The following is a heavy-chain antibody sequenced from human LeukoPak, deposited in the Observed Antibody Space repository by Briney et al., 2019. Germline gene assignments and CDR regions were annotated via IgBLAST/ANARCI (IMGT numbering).Heavy chain of an antibody. CDR3: ARWDSSSSLFYFDY. CDR1: GGTFSSYA. Sequence: SVKVSCKAFGGTFSSYAISWVRQAPGQGLEWMGGIIPIFGTANYAQKFQGRVTITADESTSTAYMELSSLRSEDTAVYYCARWDSSSSLFYFDYWGQGTLVTVSS. V-gene: IGHV1-69*01. D-gene: IGHD6-6*01. J-gene: IGHJ4*02. CDR2: IIPIFGTA.